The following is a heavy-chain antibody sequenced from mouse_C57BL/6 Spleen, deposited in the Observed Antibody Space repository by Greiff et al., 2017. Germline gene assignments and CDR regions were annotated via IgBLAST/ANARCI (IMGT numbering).Heavy chain of an antibody. J-gene: IGHJ2*01. D-gene: IGHD4-1*01. CDR1: GYSFTSYY. V-gene: IGHV1-66*01. CDR3: SSNWEDYFDY. CDR2: IYPGSGNT. Sequence: QVQLQQSGPELVKPGASVKISCKASGYSFTSYYIHWVKQRPGQGLEWIGWIYPGSGNTKYNEKFKGKATLTADTTSSTAYIQLSSLTSEDSAVYYFSSNWEDYFDYWGQGTTLTVSS.